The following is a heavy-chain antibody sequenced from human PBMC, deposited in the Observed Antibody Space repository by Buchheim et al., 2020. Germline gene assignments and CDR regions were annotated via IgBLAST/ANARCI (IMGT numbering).Heavy chain of an antibody. D-gene: IGHD6-13*01. J-gene: IGHJ6*03. CDR1: GGSFSGYY. V-gene: IGHV4-34*01. CDR2: INHSGST. Sequence: QVQLQQWGAGLLKPSETLSLTCAVYGGSFSGYYWSWIRQPPGKGLEWIGEINHSGSTNYNPSLKSRVTISVDTSKNQFYLKLSSVTAADTAVYYCASHRRIAAAGYYYYYYMDVWGKGTT. CDR3: ASHRRIAAAGYYYYYYMDV.